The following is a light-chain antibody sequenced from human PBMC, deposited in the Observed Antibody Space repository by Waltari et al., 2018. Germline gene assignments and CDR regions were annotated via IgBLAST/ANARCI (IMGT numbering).Light chain of an antibody. J-gene: IGLJ2*01. Sequence: SYVLTQPPSVSVAPGQTASITCGGDNIGSKSVHWYQQKAGQAPVLVVHDDSDRPSGFPERRSGSNSGNTATLTISRVEAGDEADFYCQVWDSGSGHPHVVFGGGTRLTVL. V-gene: IGLV3-21*02. CDR2: DDS. CDR3: QVWDSGSGHPHVV. CDR1: NIGSKS.